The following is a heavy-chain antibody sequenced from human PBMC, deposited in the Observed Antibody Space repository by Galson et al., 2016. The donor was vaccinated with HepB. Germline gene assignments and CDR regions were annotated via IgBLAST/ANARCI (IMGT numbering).Heavy chain of an antibody. J-gene: IGHJ4*02. CDR3: AKYSGSYKGYDD. V-gene: IGHV3-7*01. D-gene: IGHD1-26*01. Sequence: SLRLSCAASEFIFSSYWMSWVRQAPGKGLEWVAAINEDGSEKYYADSVKGRFTISRDNAKNSLYLQMNSLRAEDTAVYYCAKYSGSYKGYDDWGQGTLVTVSS. CDR1: EFIFSSYW. CDR2: INEDGSEK.